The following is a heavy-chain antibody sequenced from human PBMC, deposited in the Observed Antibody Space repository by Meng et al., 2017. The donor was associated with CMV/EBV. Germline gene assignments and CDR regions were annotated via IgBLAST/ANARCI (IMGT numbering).Heavy chain of an antibody. CDR1: GFTFSRYW. CDR3: GRDLTGERDQ. D-gene: IGHD7-27*01. Sequence: VQSVESGVGLVRPGGALTLSCEASGFTFSRYWRHWVREVPGEGPVWGTSINTDGSFTSYAVSVKGRFTISRDNAKNTLYLHMHGLRVDGSAVYYCGRDLTGERDQWGQGTLVTVSS. CDR2: INTDGSFT. V-gene: IGHV3-74*03. J-gene: IGHJ4*02.